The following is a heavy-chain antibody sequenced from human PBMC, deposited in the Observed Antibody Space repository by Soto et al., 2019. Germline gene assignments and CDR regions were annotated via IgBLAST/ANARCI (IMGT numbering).Heavy chain of an antibody. CDR3: AKVAARPRGGSSDY. Sequence: GGSLRLSCAASGFTFSIYAMSWVRHAPGKGLEWVSAISGSGGSTYYADSVKGRFTISRDNSKNTLYLQMNSLRAEDTAVYYCAKVAARPRGGSSDYWGQGTLVTVSS. D-gene: IGHD6-6*01. J-gene: IGHJ4*02. V-gene: IGHV3-23*01. CDR2: ISGSGGST. CDR1: GFTFSIYA.